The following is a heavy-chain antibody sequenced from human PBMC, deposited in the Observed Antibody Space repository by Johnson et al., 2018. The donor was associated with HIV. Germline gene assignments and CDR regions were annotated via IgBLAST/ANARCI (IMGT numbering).Heavy chain of an antibody. D-gene: IGHD3-16*01. V-gene: IGHV3-23*04. J-gene: IGHJ3*02. CDR1: GFTFSNAW. Sequence: VQLVESGGGLVKPGGSLRLSCAASGFTFSNAWMSWVRQAPGKGLEWVSGISGGGGSTYYADSVKGRFTISRDNSKNTLYLQMNSLRAEDTAVYYGVGGSPDDAFDIWGQGTMVTVSS. CDR3: VGGSPDDAFDI. CDR2: ISGGGGST.